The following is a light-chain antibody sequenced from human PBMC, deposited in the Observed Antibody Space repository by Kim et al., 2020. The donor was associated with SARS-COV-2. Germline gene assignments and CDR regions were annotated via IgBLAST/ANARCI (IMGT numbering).Light chain of an antibody. CDR2: GAS. Sequence: PEKSTTPSCGAQRIISSNLAWYQQKPGQAPRLLIYGASTRATGIPARFSGSGSGTDFTLSVSSLQSEDFAVYYCQQYDNAPITFGQGTRLEIK. J-gene: IGKJ5*01. CDR1: RIISSN. CDR3: QQYDNAPIT. V-gene: IGKV3D-15*01.